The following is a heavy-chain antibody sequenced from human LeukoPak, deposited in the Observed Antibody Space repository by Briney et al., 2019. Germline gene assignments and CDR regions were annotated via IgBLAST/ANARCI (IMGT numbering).Heavy chain of an antibody. CDR2: IYYSGST. J-gene: IGHJ5*02. CDR3: ARHCGDYDFWSGYPNWFDP. Sequence: SKTLSLTCTVSGGSISSSSYYWGWIRQPPGKGLEWIGSIYYSGSTYYNPSLKSRVTISVDTSKNQFSLKLSFVTAADTAVYYCARHCGDYDFWSGYPNWFDPWGQGTLVTVSS. CDR1: GGSISSSSYY. V-gene: IGHV4-39*01. D-gene: IGHD3-3*01.